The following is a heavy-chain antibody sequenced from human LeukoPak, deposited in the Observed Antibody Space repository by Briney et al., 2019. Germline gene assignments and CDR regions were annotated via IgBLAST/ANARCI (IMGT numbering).Heavy chain of an antibody. CDR1: GGSISSSSYY. CDR2: IYYSGST. V-gene: IGHV4-39*07. D-gene: IGHD3-10*01. CDR3: ARDFGQPLDY. Sequence: PSETLSLTCTVSGGSISSSSYYWGWIRQPPGKGLEWIGSIYYSGSTYYNPSLKSRVTISVDTSKNQFSLKLSSVTAADTAVYYCARDFGQPLDYWGQGTLVTVSS. J-gene: IGHJ4*02.